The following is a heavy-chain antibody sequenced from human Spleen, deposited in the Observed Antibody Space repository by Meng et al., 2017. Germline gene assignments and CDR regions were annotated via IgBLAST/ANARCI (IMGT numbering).Heavy chain of an antibody. J-gene: IGHJ4*02. D-gene: IGHD4-11*01. V-gene: IGHV4-34*01. Sequence: QLQPWGAGLLKPSETPSLTCVVSGGSFSDYYWSWIRQPPGKGLEWIGEINHSGSTNYNPSLESRATISVDTSQNNLSLKLSSVTAADSAVYYCARGPTTMAHDFDYWGQGTLVTVSS. CDR2: INHSGST. CDR1: GGSFSDYY. CDR3: ARGPTTMAHDFDY.